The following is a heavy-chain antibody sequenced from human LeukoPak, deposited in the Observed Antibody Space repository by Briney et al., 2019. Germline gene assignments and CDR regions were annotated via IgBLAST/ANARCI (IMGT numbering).Heavy chain of an antibody. Sequence: ASVKVSCKASGYTFTSYGISWVRQAPGQGLEWMGWISAYNGNTNYAQKLQGRVTMTTDTSTSTAYMELRSLRSDDTAVYYCARDLPSPIVVVTANYWGQGTLVTVSS. CDR3: ARDLPSPIVVVTANY. D-gene: IGHD2-21*02. V-gene: IGHV1-18*01. J-gene: IGHJ4*02. CDR2: ISAYNGNT. CDR1: GYTFTSYG.